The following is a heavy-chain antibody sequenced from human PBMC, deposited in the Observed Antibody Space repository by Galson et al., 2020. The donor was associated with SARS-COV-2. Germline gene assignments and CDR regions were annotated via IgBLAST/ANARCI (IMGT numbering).Heavy chain of an antibody. CDR3: ARWGFGGGIGICWFGA. J-gene: IGHJ5*02. Sequence: ASVKVSCKASGYTFTSYGISWVRQAPGQGLEWVGWISAYNDNTNYAQKLQGRVTMTTETYTSTAYMELRSLRSDDTAVYYCARWGFGGGIGICWFGAWGQGTLVTVSS. D-gene: IGHD3-16*02. CDR2: ISAYNDNT. CDR1: GYTFTSYG. V-gene: IGHV1-18*01.